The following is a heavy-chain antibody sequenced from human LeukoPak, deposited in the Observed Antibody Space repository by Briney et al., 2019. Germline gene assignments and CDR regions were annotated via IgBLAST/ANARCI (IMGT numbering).Heavy chain of an antibody. CDR3: ARRMGRHMVRYGMDV. CDR2: IKHREST. Sequence: KPSETLSLTCAVYGGSFSGYYWSWIRPPPGKGLEWIGEIKHRESTIYNPSLKRRVNISVDTSKNQFSLKLSSVTAADTAVYYCARRMGRHMVRYGMDVWGQGTTVTVSS. J-gene: IGHJ6*02. CDR1: GGSFSGYY. D-gene: IGHD3-10*01. V-gene: IGHV4-34*01.